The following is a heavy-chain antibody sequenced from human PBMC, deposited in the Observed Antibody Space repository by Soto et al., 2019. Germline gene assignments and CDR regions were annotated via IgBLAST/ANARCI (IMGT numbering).Heavy chain of an antibody. CDR1: GGSISSSSYF. Sequence: SETLSLTCTVSGGSISSSSYFWGWIRQPPGKGLEWIGSMYYSGGTYYNPSLKSRVTISVDTSKNQFSLKLSSVTAADTAVYYCARHDGFSSGWIIDYWGHGTLVTVSS. CDR2: MYYSGGT. J-gene: IGHJ4*01. D-gene: IGHD6-19*01. CDR3: ARHDGFSSGWIIDY. V-gene: IGHV4-39*01.